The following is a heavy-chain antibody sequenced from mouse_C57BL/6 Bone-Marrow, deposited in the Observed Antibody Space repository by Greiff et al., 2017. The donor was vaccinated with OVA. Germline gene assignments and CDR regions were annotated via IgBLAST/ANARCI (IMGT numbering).Heavy chain of an antibody. V-gene: IGHV1-12*01. CDR1: GYTFTSYN. D-gene: IGHD1-1*01. J-gene: IGHJ4*01. Sequence: LQQSGAELVRPGASVKLSCKASGYTFTSYNMHWVKQTPRRGLEWIGAIYPGNGDTSYNQKFKGKATLTVDKSSSTAYLQLSSLTSEDSAVYFCARQTAYCGSYAMDYWGQGTSVTVSS. CDR3: ARQTAYCGSYAMDY. CDR2: IYPGNGDT.